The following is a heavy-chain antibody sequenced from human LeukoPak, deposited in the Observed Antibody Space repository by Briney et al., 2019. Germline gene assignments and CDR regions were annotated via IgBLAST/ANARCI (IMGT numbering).Heavy chain of an antibody. CDR1: GFTFSSYA. J-gene: IGHJ4*02. D-gene: IGHD6-19*01. Sequence: GGSLRLSCAASGFTFSSYAMHWVRQAPGKGLEWVAVISYDGSNKYYADSVKGRFTISRDNSKNTLYLQMNSLRAENTAVYYCARDETLKEQWLPLGYWGQGTLVTVSS. CDR2: ISYDGSNK. CDR3: ARDETLKEQWLPLGY. V-gene: IGHV3-30-3*01.